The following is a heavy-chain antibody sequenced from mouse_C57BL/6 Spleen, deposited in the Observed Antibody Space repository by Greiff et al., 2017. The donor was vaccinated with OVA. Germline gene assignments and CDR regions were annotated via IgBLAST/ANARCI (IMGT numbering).Heavy chain of an antibody. CDR1: GYTFTSYW. CDR2: IDPSDSET. V-gene: IGHV1-52*01. D-gene: IGHD1-1*02. Sequence: QVQLQQPGAELVRPGSSVKLSCKASGYTFTSYWMHWVKQRPIQGLEWIGNIDPSDSETHYNQKFKDKATLTVDKSSSTAYMQLSSLTSEDSAVYYCGRRGGLYWYFDVWGTGTTVTVSS. CDR3: GRRGGLYWYFDV. J-gene: IGHJ1*03.